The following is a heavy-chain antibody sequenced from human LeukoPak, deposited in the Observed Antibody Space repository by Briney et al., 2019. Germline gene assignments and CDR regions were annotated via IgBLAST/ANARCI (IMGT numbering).Heavy chain of an antibody. V-gene: IGHV1-46*01. D-gene: IGHD3-3*01. CDR3: ARDYDPY. CDR1: GYTFASYY. Sequence: ALQMISCTASGYTFASYYMNCGRRPPGQGLEWMGIINPSGGSTSYAQKFQGRVTMTRDMSTSTVYMELSSLRSEDTAVYYCARDYDPYWGQGTLVTVSS. J-gene: IGHJ4*02. CDR2: INPSGGST.